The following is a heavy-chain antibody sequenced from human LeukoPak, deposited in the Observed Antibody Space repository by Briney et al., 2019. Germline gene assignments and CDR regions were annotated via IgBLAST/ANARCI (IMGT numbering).Heavy chain of an antibody. V-gene: IGHV4-59*01. CDR3: ARDRGPDCSGGSCWDY. CDR1: GGSISGFY. Sequence: SETLSLTCAVYGGSISGFYWSWIRQPPGKGLEWIGYIYYSGSTNYNPSLKSRVTISVDTSKNQFSLKLSSVTAADTAVYYCARDRGPDCSGGSCWDYWGQGTLVTVSP. D-gene: IGHD2-15*01. J-gene: IGHJ4*02. CDR2: IYYSGST.